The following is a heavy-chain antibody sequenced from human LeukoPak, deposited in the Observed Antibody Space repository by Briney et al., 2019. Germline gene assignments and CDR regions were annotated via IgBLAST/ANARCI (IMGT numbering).Heavy chain of an antibody. Sequence: PGGSLRLSCAASGFTFSTYGMHWVRQAPGKGLEWVAFIRYDGSNKYYADSVKGRFTISRDNSKNTLYLQMNSLRAEDTALYFCAKDKDPWKSTSISDFDYWCQGTLVTVSS. CDR1: GFTFSTYG. V-gene: IGHV3-30*02. J-gene: IGHJ4*02. D-gene: IGHD1-1*01. CDR3: AKDKDPWKSTSISDFDY. CDR2: IRYDGSNK.